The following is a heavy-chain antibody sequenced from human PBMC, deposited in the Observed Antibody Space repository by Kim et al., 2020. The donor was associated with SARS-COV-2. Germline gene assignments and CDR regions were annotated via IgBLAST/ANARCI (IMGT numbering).Heavy chain of an antibody. V-gene: IGHV4-59*13. D-gene: IGHD6-19*01. CDR3: ASGGGSDNACRVYW. CDR1: GAPISSYY. CDR2: FFRSGST. Sequence: SETLSLTCTVSGAPISSYYWGWVRQPPGKGLEWMATFFRSGSTYSNPSLKSRVTISADTSNHQFSLQLSSVTAADTAVYYCASGGGSDNACRVYW. J-gene: IGHJ2*01.